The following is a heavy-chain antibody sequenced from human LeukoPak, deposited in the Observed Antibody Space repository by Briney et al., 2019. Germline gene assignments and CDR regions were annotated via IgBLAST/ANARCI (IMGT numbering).Heavy chain of an antibody. CDR2: ISAYNGNT. D-gene: IGHD3-10*01. CDR3: ARADGGQPPFFDY. J-gene: IGHJ4*02. CDR1: GYTFTSYG. Sequence: ASVKVSCKASGYTFTSYGISWVRQAPGQGLEWMGWISAYNGNTNYAQKLQGRVTMTADTSTSTAYVELRSLRSDDTAVYYCARADGGQPPFFDYWGQGTLVTVSS. V-gene: IGHV1-18*01.